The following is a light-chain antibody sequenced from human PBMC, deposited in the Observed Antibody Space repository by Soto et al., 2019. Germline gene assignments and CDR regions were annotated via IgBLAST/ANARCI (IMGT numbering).Light chain of an antibody. CDR1: QDIGTS. CDR3: QQRGSWPPTWT. Sequence: EIVLTQSPATLSLSPGERATLSCTAIQDIGTSLAWYHQRPGQTPRRLIYEASNRDTGVPPRFSGSGSGADFTLTISNLEAEDSGVYYCQQRGSWPPTWTFGQGTKVEIK. V-gene: IGKV3-11*01. J-gene: IGKJ1*01. CDR2: EAS.